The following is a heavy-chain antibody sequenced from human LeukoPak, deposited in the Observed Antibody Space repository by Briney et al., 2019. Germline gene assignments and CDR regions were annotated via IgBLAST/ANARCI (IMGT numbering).Heavy chain of an antibody. J-gene: IGHJ1*01. CDR1: GYTFTGYY. V-gene: IGHV1-2*02. CDR3: ARAQRRVVAATSVMTTEH. Sequence: ASVKVSCKASGYTFTGYYMHWVRQAPGQGLEWMGWINPNSGGTNYAQKFQGRVTMTRDTPISTAYMELSRLRSDDTAVYYCARAQRRVVAATSVMTTEHWGQGTLVTVSS. CDR2: INPNSGGT. D-gene: IGHD2-15*01.